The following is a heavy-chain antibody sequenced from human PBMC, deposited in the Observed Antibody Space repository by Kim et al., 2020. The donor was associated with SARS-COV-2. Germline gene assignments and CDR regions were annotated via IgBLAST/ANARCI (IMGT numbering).Heavy chain of an antibody. J-gene: IGHJ6*02. CDR2: IYYSGST. V-gene: IGHV4-39*01. CDR1: GGSISSSSYY. Sequence: SETLSLTCTVSGGSISSSSYYWGWIRQPPGKGLEWIGSIYYSGSTYYNPSLKSRVTISVDTSKNQFSLKLSSVTAADTAVYYCARRLHGTLHYYYYGMDVWGQGTTVTVSS. CDR3: ARRLHGTLHYYYYGMDV.